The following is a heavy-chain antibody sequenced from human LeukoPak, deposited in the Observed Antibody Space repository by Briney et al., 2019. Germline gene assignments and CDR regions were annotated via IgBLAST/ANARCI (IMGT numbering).Heavy chain of an antibody. J-gene: IGHJ4*02. D-gene: IGHD6-19*01. V-gene: IGHV3-11*01. CDR3: ARVDFGSSGSY. CDR1: GFTFSDYY. CDR2: ISSSGTTI. Sequence: GGSLRLSCAASGFTFSDYYMSWICQAPGKGLEWLSYISSSGTTIFYADSVKGRFTISRDNTKNSLSLQMNSLRAEDTAVYYCARVDFGSSGSYWGQGTLVTVSS.